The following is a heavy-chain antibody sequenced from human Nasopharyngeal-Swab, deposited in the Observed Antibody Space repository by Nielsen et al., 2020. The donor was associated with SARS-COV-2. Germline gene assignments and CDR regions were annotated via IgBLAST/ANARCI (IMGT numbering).Heavy chain of an antibody. CDR2: ISGSGGST. J-gene: IGHJ3*02. V-gene: IGHV3-23*01. Sequence: GESLKISCAASGFTFSSYAMSWVRQAPGKGLEWVSAISGSGGSTYYADSVKGRFTISRDNSKNTLYLQMNSLSAEDTAVYYCARDRGYSYGPDAFDIWGQGTMVTVSS. D-gene: IGHD5-18*01. CDR3: ARDRGYSYGPDAFDI. CDR1: GFTFSSYA.